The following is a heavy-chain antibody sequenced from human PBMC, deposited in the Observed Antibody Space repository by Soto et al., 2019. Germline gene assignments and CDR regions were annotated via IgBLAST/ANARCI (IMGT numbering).Heavy chain of an antibody. CDR1: RDSLSGNSAA. CDR3: ARERVTVPTDYYGMDV. J-gene: IGHJ6*02. V-gene: IGHV6-1*01. Sequence: PSQTLSLTCAISRDSLSGNSAASHWSRQSPSRGLEWLGRTYYRSKWYNDYAVSVKSRITINPDTSKNQFSLQLNSVTPEDTAVYYCARERVTVPTDYYGMDVWGQGTTVTVSS. CDR2: TYYRSKWYN. D-gene: IGHD4-4*01.